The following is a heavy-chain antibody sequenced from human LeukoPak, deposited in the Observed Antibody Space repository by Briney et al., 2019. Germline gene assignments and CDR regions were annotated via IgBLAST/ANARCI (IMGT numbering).Heavy chain of an antibody. V-gene: IGHV3-23*01. Sequence: GGSLRLSCAASGFTFSSYAMSWVRQAPGKGLEWVSAISGSGGSTYYADSVKGRLTISRDNSKNTLYLQMNSLRAEDTAVYYCAKAPGYSSSWYPGAFDIWGQGTMVTVSS. D-gene: IGHD6-13*01. J-gene: IGHJ3*02. CDR1: GFTFSSYA. CDR3: AKAPGYSSSWYPGAFDI. CDR2: ISGSGGST.